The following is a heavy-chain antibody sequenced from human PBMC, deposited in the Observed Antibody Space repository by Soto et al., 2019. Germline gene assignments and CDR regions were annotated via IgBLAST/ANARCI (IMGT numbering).Heavy chain of an antibody. Sequence: QVQLVQSGAEVKKPGASVKVSCKASGYTFTSYGISWVRQAPGQGLEWMGWISAYNGNTNYAQKLQGRVTMTTDTSTSTAYMELRSLRYDDTAVYYCERDHPCGGDCYPYWYFDLWGRGTLVTVSS. D-gene: IGHD2-21*01. CDR3: ERDHPCGGDCYPYWYFDL. CDR2: ISAYNGNT. CDR1: GYTFTSYG. J-gene: IGHJ2*01. V-gene: IGHV1-18*01.